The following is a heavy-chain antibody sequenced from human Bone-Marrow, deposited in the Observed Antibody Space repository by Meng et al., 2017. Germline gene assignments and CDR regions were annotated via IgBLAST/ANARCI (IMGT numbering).Heavy chain of an antibody. CDR3: AQKTTGAFDI. V-gene: IGHV1-46*01. J-gene: IGHJ3*02. Sequence: QGQVVPSGAGVLKPGASGNVTCKASGNTCTHCYMHWVRQAPGQGLEWMGVISPSGGSTTYAQRFQGRVTLTRETSTSTVYFELSSLRSDDTAVYYCAQKTTGAFDIWGQGTMVTVSS. CDR2: ISPSGGST. CDR1: GNTCTHCY. D-gene: IGHD1-1*01.